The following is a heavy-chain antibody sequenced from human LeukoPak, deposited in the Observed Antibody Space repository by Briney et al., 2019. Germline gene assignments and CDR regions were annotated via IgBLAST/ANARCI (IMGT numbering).Heavy chain of an antibody. CDR2: ISWDGGST. J-gene: IGHJ1*01. Sequence: GGSLRLSCAASGFTFDDYAMHWVRQAPGKGLEWVSLISWDGGSTYYADSVKGRFTISRDNSKNSLYLQMNSLRAEDTALYYCAKGPRIAAAGPLQHWGQGTLVTVSS. V-gene: IGHV3-43D*03. CDR3: AKGPRIAAAGPLQH. D-gene: IGHD6-13*01. CDR1: GFTFDDYA.